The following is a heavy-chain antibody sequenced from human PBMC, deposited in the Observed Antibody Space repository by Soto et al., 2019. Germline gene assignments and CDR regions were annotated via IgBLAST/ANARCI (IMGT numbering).Heavy chain of an antibody. V-gene: IGHV1-46*01. CDR1: GYTFTSYY. CDR3: ARTDYYDSSGYYGPLGY. J-gene: IGHJ4*02. Sequence: QVQLVQSGAEVKKPGASVKVSCKASGYTFTSYYMHWVRQAPGQGLEWMGIINPSGGSTSYAQKFQGRVTMTRDTSTSTVYMELSSLRSEDTAAYYCARTDYYDSSGYYGPLGYWGQGTLVTVSS. D-gene: IGHD3-22*01. CDR2: INPSGGST.